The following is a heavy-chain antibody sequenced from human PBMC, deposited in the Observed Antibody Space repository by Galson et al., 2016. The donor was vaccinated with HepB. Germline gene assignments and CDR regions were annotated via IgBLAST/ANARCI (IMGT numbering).Heavy chain of an antibody. J-gene: IGHJ5*02. V-gene: IGHV3-74*01. D-gene: IGHD6-6*01. Sequence: LRLSCAASGFTFSSYWMHWVRQAPGKGLVWVSRINSDGSDTVYADSVKGRFTISRDNAKNMVYLQMDSLGAEDTAVYYCARPHSTSFNWFDPWGQGTLVTVSS. CDR2: INSDGSDT. CDR3: ARPHSTSFNWFDP. CDR1: GFTFSSYW.